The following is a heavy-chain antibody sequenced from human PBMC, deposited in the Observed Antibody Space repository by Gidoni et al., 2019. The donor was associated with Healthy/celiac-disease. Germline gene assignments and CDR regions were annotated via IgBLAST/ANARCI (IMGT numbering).Heavy chain of an antibody. V-gene: IGHV4-61*02. CDR2: IYTSGST. Sequence: QVQLQESGPGLVKPSQTLSLTCPVSGGSISSGSYYWSWIRQPAGKGLEWIGRIYTSGSTNYNPSLKSRVTISVDTSKNQFSLKLSSVTAADTAVYYCARVLYAYHDAFDIWGQGTMVTVSS. CDR1: GGSISSGSYY. J-gene: IGHJ3*02. D-gene: IGHD2-8*01. CDR3: ARVLYAYHDAFDI.